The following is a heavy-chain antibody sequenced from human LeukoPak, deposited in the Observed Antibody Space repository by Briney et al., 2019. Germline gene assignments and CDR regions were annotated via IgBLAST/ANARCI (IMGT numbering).Heavy chain of an antibody. Sequence: GASVEVSCKASGYTLTDNFMHWVRQAPGQGLEWMGIMNPSIGSASYAEKFQARISLTRDTSTSTVYMELSNLTSEDTALYYCARGGGIIIYGTRSFDWFDPWGQGTPVIVSS. V-gene: IGHV1-46*01. CDR3: ARGGGIIIYGTRSFDWFDP. J-gene: IGHJ5*02. CDR1: GYTLTDNF. D-gene: IGHD3-16*02. CDR2: MNPSIGSA.